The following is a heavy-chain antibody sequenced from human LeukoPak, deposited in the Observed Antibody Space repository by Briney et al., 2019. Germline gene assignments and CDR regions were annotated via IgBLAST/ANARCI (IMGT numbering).Heavy chain of an antibody. CDR3: ARGDKKGQLVPDY. J-gene: IGHJ4*02. V-gene: IGHV4-59*12. Sequence: SETLSLTCTVSGGSISSYYWSWIRQPPGKGLAWLGYIYYSGSTNYNPSLKSRVTISVDTSKNQFSLKLSSVTAADTAVYYCARGDKKGQLVPDYWGQGTPVTVSS. CDR1: GGSISSYY. CDR2: IYYSGST. D-gene: IGHD6-6*01.